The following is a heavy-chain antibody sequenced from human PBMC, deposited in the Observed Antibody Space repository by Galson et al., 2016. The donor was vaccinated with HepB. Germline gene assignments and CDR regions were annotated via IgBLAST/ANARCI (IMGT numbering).Heavy chain of an antibody. Sequence: SLRLSCAASGFIFNSHAMNWVRQAPGKGLEWVAVISYDGSNEYYADSVKGRFTISRDNSKNTLYLHMNSLRAEDTAVYYCARDRRGGSNTLDSWGQGTLATVSS. D-gene: IGHD1-26*01. CDR1: GFIFNSHA. V-gene: IGHV3-30-3*01. J-gene: IGHJ4*02. CDR2: ISYDGSNE. CDR3: ARDRRGGSNTLDS.